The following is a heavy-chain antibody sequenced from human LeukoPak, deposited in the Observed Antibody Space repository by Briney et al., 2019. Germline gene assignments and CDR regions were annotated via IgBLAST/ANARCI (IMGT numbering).Heavy chain of an antibody. V-gene: IGHV1-2*02. CDR1: GYTFTGYY. CDR3: ARGEKGGDCYSDY. J-gene: IGHJ4*02. CDR2: ISPTSGGT. Sequence: ASVKVSCKASGYTFTGYYMHWVRQAPGQGLEWMGWISPTSGGTNYAQKFQGRVTMTRDMSTSTVYMELSSLRSEDTAVYYCARGEKGGDCYSDYWGQGTLVTVSS. D-gene: IGHD2-21*02.